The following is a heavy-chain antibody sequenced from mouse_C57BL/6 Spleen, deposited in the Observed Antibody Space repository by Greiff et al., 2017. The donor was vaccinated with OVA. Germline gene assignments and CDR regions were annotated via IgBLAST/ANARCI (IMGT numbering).Heavy chain of an antibody. J-gene: IGHJ4*01. Sequence: QVQLQQPGAELVKPGASVKLSCKASGYTFTSYWMHWVKQRPGQGLEWIGMIHPNSGSTNYNAKFKSKATLTVDKSSSTAYMQLSSLTSEDSAVYYCARSGTRGYAMDYWGQGTSVTVSS. V-gene: IGHV1-64*01. CDR2: IHPNSGST. D-gene: IGHD2-14*01. CDR1: GYTFTSYW. CDR3: ARSGTRGYAMDY.